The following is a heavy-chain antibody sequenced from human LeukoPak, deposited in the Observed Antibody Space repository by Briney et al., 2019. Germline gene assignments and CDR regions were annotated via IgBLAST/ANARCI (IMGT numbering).Heavy chain of an antibody. D-gene: IGHD2-15*01. J-gene: IGHJ4*02. CDR2: INHSGST. V-gene: IGHV4-34*01. Sequence: SETLSLTCTVSGGSISGYYWSWIRQPPGKGLEWIGEINHSGSTNYNPSLKSRVTISVDTSKNQFSLKLSSVTAADTAVYYCARGRARRGARVVAATGYLDYWGQGTLVTVSS. CDR3: ARGRARRGARVVAATGYLDY. CDR1: GGSISGYY.